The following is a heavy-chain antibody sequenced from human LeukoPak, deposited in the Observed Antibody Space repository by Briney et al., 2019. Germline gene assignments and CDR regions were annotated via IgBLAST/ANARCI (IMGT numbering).Heavy chain of an antibody. Sequence: SETLSLTCTVSRGSVSSSTYYWSWVRQPPVKGLEWIASIYYTGSTYYNPSLKSRVTISLDMSKNEFFLTMTSVTAADTAVYFCTAEKNGSPHYWGQGTQVTVSS. V-gene: IGHV4-39*07. CDR3: TAEKNGSPHY. J-gene: IGHJ4*02. CDR2: IYYTGST. D-gene: IGHD2-8*01. CDR1: RGSVSSSTYY.